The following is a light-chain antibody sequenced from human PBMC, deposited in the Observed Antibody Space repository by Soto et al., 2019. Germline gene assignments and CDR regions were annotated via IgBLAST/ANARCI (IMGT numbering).Light chain of an antibody. Sequence: DIQLTQSPAFLSASVGDKVTITCRASQDISTYLAWYQQKPGKAPNLLIYSASTLQSGVPSRFSGSGSGTEFTLAISSLQPEDFATYYCQQSKKYPVTFGGGTRVDVK. CDR1: QDISTY. V-gene: IGKV1-9*01. CDR2: SAS. J-gene: IGKJ4*01. CDR3: QQSKKYPVT.